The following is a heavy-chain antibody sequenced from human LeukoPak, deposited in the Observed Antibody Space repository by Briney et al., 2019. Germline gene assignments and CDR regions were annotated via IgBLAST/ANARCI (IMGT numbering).Heavy chain of an antibody. D-gene: IGHD3-3*01. CDR1: GFTFSSYG. V-gene: IGHV3-33*08. J-gene: IGHJ4*02. Sequence: GGSLRLSCAASGFTFSSYGMHWVRQAPGKGLEWVGIIWYDGSNQYYADSVKGRFTISRDNSKNTLYLQVNSPRAEDTAVYYCARDGSFWRGYPYYFDYWGQGTLVTVSS. CDR3: ARDGSFWRGYPYYFDY. CDR2: IWYDGSNQ.